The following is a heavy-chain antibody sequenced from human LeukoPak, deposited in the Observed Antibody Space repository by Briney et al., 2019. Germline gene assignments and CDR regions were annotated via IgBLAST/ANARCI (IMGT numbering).Heavy chain of an antibody. D-gene: IGHD3-9*01. Sequence: SETLSLTCNVSGGSISFYYWSWIRQPPGKGLEWVGYIYYSGSTNYNPSLKSRVTMSLDTSKNQFSLKLSSVTAADTAVYYCARHSRYFDWLHPFDYWGQGTLVTVSS. CDR3: ARHSRYFDWLHPFDY. J-gene: IGHJ4*02. V-gene: IGHV4-59*01. CDR1: GGSISFYY. CDR2: IYYSGST.